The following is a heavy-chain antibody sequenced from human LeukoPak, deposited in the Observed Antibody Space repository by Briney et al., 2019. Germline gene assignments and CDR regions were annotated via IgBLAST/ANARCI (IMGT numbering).Heavy chain of an antibody. CDR2: ISGSGGST. CDR3: ANNLKQWLVLGNDAFDI. V-gene: IGHV3-23*01. Sequence: QTGGSLRLSCAASGFTFSSYAMSWVRQAPGKGLEWVSAISGSGGSTYYADSVKGRFTISRDNSKNTLYLQMNSLRAEDTAVYYCANNLKQWLVLGNDAFDIWGQGTMVTVSS. CDR1: GFTFSSYA. J-gene: IGHJ3*02. D-gene: IGHD6-19*01.